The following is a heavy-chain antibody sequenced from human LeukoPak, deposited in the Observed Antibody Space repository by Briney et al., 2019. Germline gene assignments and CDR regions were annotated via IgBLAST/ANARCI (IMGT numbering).Heavy chain of an antibody. J-gene: IGHJ4*02. CDR2: MNLNSGNT. CDR1: GYTFTSYD. V-gene: IGHV1-8*01. CDR3: ARGLITMVRGVISAAGY. D-gene: IGHD3-10*01. Sequence: ASVKVSCKASGYTFTSYDINWVRQATGQGLEWMGWMNLNSGNTGYAQKFQGRVTMTRNTSISTAYMELSSLRSEDTAVYYCARGLITMVRGVISAAGYWGQGTLVTVSS.